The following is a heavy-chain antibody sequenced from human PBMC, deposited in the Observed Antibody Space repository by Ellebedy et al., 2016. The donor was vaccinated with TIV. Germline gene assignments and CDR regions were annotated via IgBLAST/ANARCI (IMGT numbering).Heavy chain of an antibody. CDR2: CYYIGTT. Sequence: MPSETLSLTCTVSGGSVSSGSHYWNFIRQPPGKGLAWIGYCYYIGTTNYNPSLKSRVTIYEVMSKNQFSLRLNSVTAADTAGYYCAGGSYTPYGMDVWGRGTTVSVSS. J-gene: IGHJ6*02. V-gene: IGHV4-61*01. D-gene: IGHD2-15*01. CDR1: GGSVSSGSHY. CDR3: AGGSYTPYGMDV.